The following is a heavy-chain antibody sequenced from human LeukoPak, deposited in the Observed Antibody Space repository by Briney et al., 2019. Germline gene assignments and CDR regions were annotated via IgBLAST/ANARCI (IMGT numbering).Heavy chain of an antibody. CDR2: ISSSSSYI. Sequence: GGSLRLSCAASGFTFSSYSMNWVRQAPGEGLEWVSSISSSSSYIYYADSVKGRFTISRDNAKNSLYLQMNSLRAEDTAVYYCARGRGATVDYWGQGTLVTVSS. V-gene: IGHV3-21*01. D-gene: IGHD1-26*01. J-gene: IGHJ4*02. CDR3: ARGRGATVDY. CDR1: GFTFSSYS.